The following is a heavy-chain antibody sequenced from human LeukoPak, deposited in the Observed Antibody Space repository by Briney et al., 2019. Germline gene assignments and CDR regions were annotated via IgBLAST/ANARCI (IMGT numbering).Heavy chain of an antibody. CDR1: GASISSGGYS. CDR2: IYSSGSS. D-gene: IGHD2-2*01. CDR3: ARFFGPAAIRLRYYGMDV. V-gene: IGHV4-61*09. Sequence: SETLSLTCTVSGASISSGGYSWTWTRQPAGKGLECIGHIYSSGSSNYNPSLKSRATISVDTSKNQFSLKLSSVTAADTAVYYCARFFGPAAIRLRYYGMDVWGQGTTVTVSS. J-gene: IGHJ6*02.